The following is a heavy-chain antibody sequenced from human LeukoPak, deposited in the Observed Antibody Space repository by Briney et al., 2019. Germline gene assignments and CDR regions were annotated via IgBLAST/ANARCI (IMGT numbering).Heavy chain of an antibody. J-gene: IGHJ4*02. Sequence: GGSLRLSCAASGFTFSSYAMSWVRQAPGKGLEWVSAISGSGGSTYYADSVKGRFTISRDNSKNTLYLQMNSLRAENTAVYYCAKPKLRGVIDPDHYWGQGTLVTVSS. D-gene: IGHD3-10*01. CDR1: GFTFSSYA. CDR3: AKPKLRGVIDPDHY. V-gene: IGHV3-23*01. CDR2: ISGSGGST.